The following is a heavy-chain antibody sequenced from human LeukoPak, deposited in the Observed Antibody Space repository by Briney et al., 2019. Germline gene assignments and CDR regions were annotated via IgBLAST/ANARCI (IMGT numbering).Heavy chain of an antibody. Sequence: PVGSLALCSAASGFTFSDYYMSWIRQTPEKGLEWVSYIGGNSYYTNYADSVKGRSTISRDNAKNSLYLQMNSLRAEDTAVYYCARGDGGNSAFDYWGQGNLVTVSS. V-gene: IGHV3-11*05. CDR2: IGGNSYYT. D-gene: IGHD4-23*01. CDR3: ARGDGGNSAFDY. J-gene: IGHJ4*02. CDR1: GFTFSDYY.